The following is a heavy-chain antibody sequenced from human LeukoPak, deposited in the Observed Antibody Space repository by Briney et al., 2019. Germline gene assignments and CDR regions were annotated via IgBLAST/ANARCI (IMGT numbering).Heavy chain of an antibody. Sequence: GASVKVSCKASGYTFTGYYMYWVRQAPGQGLEWMGWINPNSGGTNYAQKFQGRVTMTRDTSISTAYMELSRLRSDDTAVYYCASAYDYVWGVAPHFELDYWGQGTLVTVSS. D-gene: IGHD3-16*01. V-gene: IGHV1-2*02. CDR1: GYTFTGYY. J-gene: IGHJ4*02. CDR3: ASAYDYVWGVAPHFELDY. CDR2: INPNSGGT.